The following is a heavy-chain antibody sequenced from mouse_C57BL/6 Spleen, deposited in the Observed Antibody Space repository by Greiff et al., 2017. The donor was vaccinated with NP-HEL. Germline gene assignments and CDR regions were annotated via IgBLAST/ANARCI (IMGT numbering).Heavy chain of an antibody. CDR2: INPNNGGT. V-gene: IGHV1-26*01. D-gene: IGHD1-1*01. CDR1: GYTFTDYY. Sequence: EVQLQQSGPELVKPGASVKISCKASGYTFTDYYMNWVKQSHGKSLEWIGDINPNNGGTSYNQKFKGKATLTVDKSSSTAYMELLSLPSEDSAVYYCAPYYGSSYWYFDVWGTGPTVTVSS. CDR3: APYYGSSYWYFDV. J-gene: IGHJ1*03.